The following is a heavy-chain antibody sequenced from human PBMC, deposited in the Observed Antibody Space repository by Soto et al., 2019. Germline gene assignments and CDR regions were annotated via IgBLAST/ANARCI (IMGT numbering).Heavy chain of an antibody. Sequence: GESLKISCKGSGYSFTSYWIGWVRQMPGKGLEWMGVIYPGDSDTRYSPSVQGQVTISADKSISTAYLQWSSLKASDTAMYYCARSNSSPVYYYYSGMDVWGQGTTVTVSS. V-gene: IGHV5-51*01. CDR2: IYPGDSDT. CDR3: ARSNSSPVYYYYSGMDV. D-gene: IGHD5-18*01. CDR1: GYSFTSYW. J-gene: IGHJ6*02.